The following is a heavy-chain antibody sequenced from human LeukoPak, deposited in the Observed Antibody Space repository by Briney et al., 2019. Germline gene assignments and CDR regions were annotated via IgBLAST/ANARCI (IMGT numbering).Heavy chain of an antibody. J-gene: IGHJ3*02. V-gene: IGHV4-31*03. CDR3: ARHGYDRDAFDI. Sequence: SETLSLTCTVSGGSISSGGYYWSWIRQHPGKGLEWIGYIYYSGSTYYNPSLKSRVTISVDTSKNQFSLKLSSVTAADTAVYYCARHGYDRDAFDIWGQGTMVTVSS. CDR1: GGSISSGGYY. D-gene: IGHD3-22*01. CDR2: IYYSGST.